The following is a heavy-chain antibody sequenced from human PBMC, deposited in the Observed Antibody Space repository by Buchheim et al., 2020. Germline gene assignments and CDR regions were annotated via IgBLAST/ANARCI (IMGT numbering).Heavy chain of an antibody. CDR1: GFSFSTYD. J-gene: IGHJ6*02. D-gene: IGHD4-11*01. CDR3: AKMYGNNYADDSMDV. V-gene: IGHV3-30*18. CDR2: ISYDGSDK. Sequence: QVQLVESGGGVVQPGRSLRPSCAASGFSFSTYDMPWVRQAPGKGLEWVALISYDGSDKYYADAVKGRFTISRDNSKNTLYLQMNSLRAENTAVYYCAKMYGNNYADDSMDVWGQGT.